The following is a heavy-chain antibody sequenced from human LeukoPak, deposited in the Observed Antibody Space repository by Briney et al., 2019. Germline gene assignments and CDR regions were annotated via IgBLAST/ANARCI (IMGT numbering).Heavy chain of an antibody. CDR1: GGSISSYY. CDR2: IYTSGST. CDR3: ARAPPSYTFYYYYMDV. J-gene: IGHJ6*03. V-gene: IGHV4-4*08. Sequence: KPSETLSLTCTVSGGSISSYYRSWIRQPPGKGLEWIGRIYTSGSTNYNPSLKSRVTISVDTSKNQFSLKLSSVTAADTAVYYCARAPPSYTFYYYYMDVWGKGTTVTVSS.